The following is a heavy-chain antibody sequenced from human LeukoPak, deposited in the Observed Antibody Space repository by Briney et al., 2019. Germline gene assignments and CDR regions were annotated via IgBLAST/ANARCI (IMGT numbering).Heavy chain of an antibody. V-gene: IGHV1-2*02. J-gene: IGHJ5*01. Sequence: GASVKVSCKASGYSFSGSYIHWVRQAPRQGLEWMGWINPSSGDTRSAPKFEGRVTMTKDTSINTAYMELNRLTSDDTAVYYCAKAVITAPLVGSWGQGTPITVSS. CDR2: INPSSGDT. CDR3: AKAVITAPLVGS. CDR1: GYSFSGSY. D-gene: IGHD1-20*01.